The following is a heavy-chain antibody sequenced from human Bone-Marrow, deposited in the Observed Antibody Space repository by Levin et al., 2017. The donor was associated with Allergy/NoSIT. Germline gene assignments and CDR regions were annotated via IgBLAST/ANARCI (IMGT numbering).Heavy chain of an antibody. Sequence: LSQTLSLTCTVSGASLRRSNYYWGWVRQPPGKGLEWIGSMIYSGSTYYNPSLKSRVIISVDTSKNQFSLRLSSVTAADTSVYYCVRHVGATSYDILTGFDFWGQGNLVTVSS. CDR1: GASLRRSNYY. V-gene: IGHV4-39*01. CDR3: VRHVGATSYDILTGFDF. CDR2: MIYSGST. D-gene: IGHD3-9*01. J-gene: IGHJ4*02.